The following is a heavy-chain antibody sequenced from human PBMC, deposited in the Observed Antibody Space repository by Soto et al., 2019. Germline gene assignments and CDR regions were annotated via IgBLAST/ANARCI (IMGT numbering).Heavy chain of an antibody. Sequence: EVQLVESGGGLVQPGGSLRLSCAASGFTFSSYSMNWVRQAPGKGLEWVSYISSSSSTIYYADSVKGRFTISRDNAKNSLYLQMNSLRAEDTAVNYCARDLHDFWSGYFDYWGQGTLVTVSS. J-gene: IGHJ4*02. CDR1: GFTFSSYS. V-gene: IGHV3-48*01. CDR3: ARDLHDFWSGYFDY. CDR2: ISSSSSTI. D-gene: IGHD3-3*01.